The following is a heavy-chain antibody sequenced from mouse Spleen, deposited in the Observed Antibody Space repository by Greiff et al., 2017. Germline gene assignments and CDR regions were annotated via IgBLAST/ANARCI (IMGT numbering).Heavy chain of an antibody. J-gene: IGHJ1*01. D-gene: IGHD1-1*01. CDR3: GRSYYGSSYDWYFDV. Sequence: QVQLQQPGAELVKPGASVKLSCKASGYTFTSYWMHWVKQRPGRGLEWIGRIDPNSGGTKYNEKFKSKATLTVDKPSSTAYMQLSSLTSEDSAVYYCGRSYYGSSYDWYFDVWGAGTTVTVSS. CDR2: IDPNSGGT. CDR1: GYTFTSYW. V-gene: IGHV1-72*01.